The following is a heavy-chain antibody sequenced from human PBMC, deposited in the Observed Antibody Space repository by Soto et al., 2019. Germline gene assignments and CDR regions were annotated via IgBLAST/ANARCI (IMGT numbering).Heavy chain of an antibody. CDR1: IFGLCDYG. CDR2: ITNDGNNE. V-gene: IGHV3-30*02. J-gene: IGHJ6*02. Sequence: WSTRLSCAASIFGLCDYGMPWVRQTPGKGLEWVALITNDGNNEYYRESVKGRFSISRGRATNTVDLLMNSLRPEDTGVYYCAKEGPGGVRHFCYAMGVRGQGTTGTGSS. CDR3: AKEGPGGVRHFCYAMGV. D-gene: IGHD2-15*01.